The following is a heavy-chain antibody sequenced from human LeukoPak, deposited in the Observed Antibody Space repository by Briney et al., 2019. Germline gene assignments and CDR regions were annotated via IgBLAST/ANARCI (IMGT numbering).Heavy chain of an antibody. Sequence: ASVKVPCKASGYTFTSYYMHWVRQAPGQGLEWMGWISAYNGNTNYAQKLQGRVTMTTDTSTSTAYMELRSLRSDDTAVYYCARAGKGDCSSTSCYSYYYMDVWGKGTTVTVSS. CDR1: GYTFTSYY. D-gene: IGHD2-2*02. V-gene: IGHV1-18*04. CDR3: ARAGKGDCSSTSCYSYYYMDV. CDR2: ISAYNGNT. J-gene: IGHJ6*03.